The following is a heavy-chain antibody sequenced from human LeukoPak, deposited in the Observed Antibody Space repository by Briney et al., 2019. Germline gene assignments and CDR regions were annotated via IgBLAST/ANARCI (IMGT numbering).Heavy chain of an antibody. J-gene: IGHJ6*02. D-gene: IGHD2-15*01. Sequence: ASVKVSCKASGYTFTSYDINWVRQATGQGLEWMGWMNPNSGNTGYAQKFQGRVTMARNTSISTAYMELSSLRSEDTAVCYCARSFAWWYPYYYYGMDVWGQGTTVTVSS. CDR2: MNPNSGNT. V-gene: IGHV1-8*01. CDR3: ARSFAWWYPYYYYGMDV. CDR1: GYTFTSYD.